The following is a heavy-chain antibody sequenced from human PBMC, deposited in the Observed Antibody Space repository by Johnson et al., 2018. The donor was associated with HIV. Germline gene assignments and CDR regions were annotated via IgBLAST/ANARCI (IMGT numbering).Heavy chain of an antibody. D-gene: IGHD3-16*01. CDR1: GFTFSDYY. V-gene: IGHV3-11*04. CDR3: AKPPSMGADAFDI. CDR2: ISSSVSTI. Sequence: QVQLVESGGGLVKPGGSLRLSCAASGFTFSDYYMSWIRQAPGKGLEWVSYISSSVSTIYYADSVKGRFTVSRDNARNSLYLQMNSVRPEDAAVYYCAKPPSMGADAFDIWGQGTMVTVSS. J-gene: IGHJ3*02.